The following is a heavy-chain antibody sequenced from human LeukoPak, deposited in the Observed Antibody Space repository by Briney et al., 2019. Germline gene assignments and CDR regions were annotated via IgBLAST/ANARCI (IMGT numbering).Heavy chain of an antibody. CDR3: ARRDSGSYSY. CDR2: IHYTGSA. V-gene: IGHV4-59*08. J-gene: IGHJ4*02. Sequence: PSETLSLTCTVSGDSVRTNYWNWIRQPPGKGLEWIGYIHYTGSANYNPSLESRDTISVDPSQNQFSLKLSSVTAADTAVYYCARRDSGSYSYWGQGALVTVSS. CDR1: GDSVRTNY. D-gene: IGHD1-26*01.